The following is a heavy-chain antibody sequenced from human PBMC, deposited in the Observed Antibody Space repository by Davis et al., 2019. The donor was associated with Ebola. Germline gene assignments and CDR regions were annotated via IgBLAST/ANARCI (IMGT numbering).Heavy chain of an antibody. J-gene: IGHJ4*02. Sequence: GESLKISCAASGFTFSDYYMSWIRQAPGKGLEWVSYISSSGSTIYYADSVKGRFTISRDNAKNSLYLQMNSLRAEDTAVYYCARARGITMVRGVILGIYYFDYWGQGTLVTVSS. D-gene: IGHD3-10*01. V-gene: IGHV3-11*01. CDR1: GFTFSDYY. CDR2: ISSSGSTI. CDR3: ARARGITMVRGVILGIYYFDY.